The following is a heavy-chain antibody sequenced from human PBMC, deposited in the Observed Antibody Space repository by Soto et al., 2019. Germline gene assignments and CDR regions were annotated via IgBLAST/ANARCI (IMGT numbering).Heavy chain of an antibody. V-gene: IGHV1-69*13. CDR2: IIPIFGTA. D-gene: IGHD1-7*01. Sequence: SVKVSCKASGGTFSSYAISWVRQAPGQGLEWMGGIIPIFGTANYAQKFQGRVTITADESTSTAYMELSSLRSEDTAVYYCARDTNWNYESRWFDPWGQGTLVTVSS. CDR3: ARDTNWNYESRWFDP. J-gene: IGHJ5*02. CDR1: GGTFSSYA.